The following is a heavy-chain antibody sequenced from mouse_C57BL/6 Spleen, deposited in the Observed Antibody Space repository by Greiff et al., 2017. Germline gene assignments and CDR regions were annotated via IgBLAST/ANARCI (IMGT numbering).Heavy chain of an antibody. J-gene: IGHJ4*01. D-gene: IGHD2-1*01. CDR2: FDPNSGGT. Sequence: VQLQQPGAELVKPGASVKLSCKASGHTFTSYWMHWVKQRPGRGLAWIGRFDPNSGGTKYNEKFKSKATLTVDKPSITAYMQLSRLTSEVSAVYYCARDGGNYPLYAMDYWGQGTSVTVSS. CDR1: GHTFTSYW. CDR3: ARDGGNYPLYAMDY. V-gene: IGHV1-72*01.